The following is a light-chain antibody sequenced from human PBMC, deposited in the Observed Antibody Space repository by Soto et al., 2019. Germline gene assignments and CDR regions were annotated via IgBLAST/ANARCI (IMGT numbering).Light chain of an antibody. V-gene: IGKV1-9*01. Sequence: IQLTQSPSSLSASVGDRVTITCRASQGISSYLAGYQQKPGKAPKLQIYAASTLQSGVPSRFSGSGSGTDFTLTISSLQPEDFATYYCQQLNSYPLTFGGGTKVEIK. CDR1: QGISSY. CDR3: QQLNSYPLT. J-gene: IGKJ4*01. CDR2: AAS.